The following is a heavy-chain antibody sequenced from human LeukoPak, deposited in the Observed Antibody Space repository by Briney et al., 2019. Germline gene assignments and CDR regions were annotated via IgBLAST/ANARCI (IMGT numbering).Heavy chain of an antibody. CDR3: VKSSYYDASGYYREYYFDY. D-gene: IGHD3-22*01. V-gene: IGHV3-33*03. CDR1: GFAFSSDA. Sequence: GRSLRLSCAASGFAFSSDAMHWVRQAPGKGLEWVAIILSDGSKTYYPDSVKGRFTISRDKTKNTLYLQMNSLRAEDTAVYYCVKSSYYDASGYYREYYFDYWGQGTLVTVSS. J-gene: IGHJ4*02. CDR2: ILSDGSKT.